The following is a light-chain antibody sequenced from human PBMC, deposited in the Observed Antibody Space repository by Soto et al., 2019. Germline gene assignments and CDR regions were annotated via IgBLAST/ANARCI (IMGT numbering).Light chain of an antibody. CDR1: QSVGSC. Sequence: EIVLTQSPATLSLSPGERATLSCRASQSVGSCLAWYQQQSGQTPRLLIYAASYRVTGIPARFSGSGSVTDFTLTIRRLEPEDFAVDYCQPSANWIETFGPGTNVDMK. CDR2: AAS. V-gene: IGKV3-11*01. J-gene: IGKJ3*01. CDR3: QPSANWIET.